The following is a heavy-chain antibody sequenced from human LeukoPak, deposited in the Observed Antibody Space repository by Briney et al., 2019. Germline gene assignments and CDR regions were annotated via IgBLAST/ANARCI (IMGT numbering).Heavy chain of an antibody. V-gene: IGHV1-46*01. CDR3: ASEYSSGYAFDI. CDR1: GYTFTSYD. J-gene: IGHJ3*02. CDR2: INPSGGST. Sequence: ASVKVSCKASGYTFTSYDMHWVRQAPGQGLEWMGIINPSGGSTTYAQKFQGRVTMTRDTSTSTVYMELRSLRSEDTAVYYCASEYSSGYAFDIWGQGTMVTVSS. D-gene: IGHD6-19*01.